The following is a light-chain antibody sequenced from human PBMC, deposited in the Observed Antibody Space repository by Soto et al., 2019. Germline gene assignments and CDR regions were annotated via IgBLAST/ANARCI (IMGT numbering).Light chain of an antibody. CDR1: SSDVGGYNY. Sequence: QSALTQPPSASGSPGQSFTISCTGTSSDVGGYNYVSWYQQHPGKAPKLMIYEFSRRPSGVPDRFSGSRSANTAFLTVSGLQAEDEADYYCCSYAGNDNFYVFGTGTKVTVL. CDR3: CSYAGNDNFYV. J-gene: IGLJ1*01. V-gene: IGLV2-8*01. CDR2: EFS.